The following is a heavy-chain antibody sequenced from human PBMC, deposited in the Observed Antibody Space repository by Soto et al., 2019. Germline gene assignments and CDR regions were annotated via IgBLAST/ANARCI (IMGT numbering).Heavy chain of an antibody. V-gene: IGHV4-59*01. CDR2: IYYSGST. Sequence: SETLSLTCTVSGGSISSYYWSWIRQPPGKGLEWIGYIYYSGSTNYNPSLKSRVTISVDTSKNQFSLKLSSVTAADTAVYYCARELGIAAAGTRYYYYGMGVWGQGTTVTVSS. CDR3: ARELGIAAAGTRYYYYGMGV. D-gene: IGHD6-13*01. J-gene: IGHJ6*02. CDR1: GGSISSYY.